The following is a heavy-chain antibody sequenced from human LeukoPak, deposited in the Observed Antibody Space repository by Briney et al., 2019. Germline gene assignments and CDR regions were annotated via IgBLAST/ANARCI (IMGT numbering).Heavy chain of an antibody. CDR1: GGSITTSSYY. V-gene: IGHV4-39*01. D-gene: IGHD1-7*01. J-gene: IGHJ3*02. CDR3: AKTTRASIRSAFDI. CDR2: TSHSGTT. Sequence: SETLSLTCTVSGGSITTSSYYWGWVRQPPGKGLEWIGCTSHSGTTFYSPSLRSRVSISADTSNSQFSLKLSSMTATDTAVYYCAKTTRASIRSAFDIWGQGTLVTVSS.